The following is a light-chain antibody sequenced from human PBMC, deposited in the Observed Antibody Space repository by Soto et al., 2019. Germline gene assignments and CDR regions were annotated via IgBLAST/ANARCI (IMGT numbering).Light chain of an antibody. CDR2: GAS. J-gene: IGKJ1*01. CDR3: QQYNNWPPAWT. Sequence: EIVMTQSPATLSVSPGEKATPSCRASQSVNSNLAWYQQNPGQASSLLIYGASTRAIGIPARFSGSGSGTEFTLTISSLQSEDFAVYYCQQYNNWPPAWTFGQGTKV. CDR1: QSVNSN. V-gene: IGKV3-15*01.